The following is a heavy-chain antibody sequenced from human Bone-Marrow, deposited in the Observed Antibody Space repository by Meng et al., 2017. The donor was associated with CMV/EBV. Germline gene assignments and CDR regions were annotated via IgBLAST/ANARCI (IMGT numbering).Heavy chain of an antibody. CDR1: GGTFSSYA. CDR2: IIPILGIA. V-gene: IGHV1-69*10. D-gene: IGHD2-15*01. CDR3: ARKEYCSSGSCYSGIDY. Sequence: SVKVSCKASGGTFSSYAISWVRQAPGQGLEWMGGIIPILGIANYAQKFQGRVTITADKSTSTAYMELSRLRSDDTAVYYCARKEYCSSGSCYSGIDYWGQGTLVTVSS. J-gene: IGHJ4*02.